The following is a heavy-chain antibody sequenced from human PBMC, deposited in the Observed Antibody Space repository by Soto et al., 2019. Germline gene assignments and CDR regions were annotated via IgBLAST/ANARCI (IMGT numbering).Heavy chain of an antibody. V-gene: IGHV3-7*05. CDR3: ASSPYSSGWYYYFDY. CDR2: IKQDGSEK. J-gene: IGHJ4*02. Sequence: GGSLRLSCAASGFTFSSYWMSWVRQAPGKGLEWVANIKQDGSEKYYVNSVKGRFTISRDNAKNSLYLQMNSLRAEDTAVYYCASSPYSSGWYYYFDYWGQGTLVTVSS. CDR1: GFTFSSYW. D-gene: IGHD6-19*01.